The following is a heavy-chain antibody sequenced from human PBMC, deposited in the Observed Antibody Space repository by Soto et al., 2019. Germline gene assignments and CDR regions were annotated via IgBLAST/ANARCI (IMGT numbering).Heavy chain of an antibody. CDR2: ISWNSGNI. Sequence: EVQLVESGGGLVQPGRSLRLSCVASGFTFDDYVMHWVRQVPGKGLEWVSGISWNSGNIDYAASVKGRFTISRDNAMNSLYLQMNRLRPEDTALYYSARGLSAVPSYLDYWGQGTLVTVSS. CDR3: ARGLSAVPSYLDY. D-gene: IGHD3-16*01. CDR1: GFTFDDYV. V-gene: IGHV3-9*01. J-gene: IGHJ4*02.